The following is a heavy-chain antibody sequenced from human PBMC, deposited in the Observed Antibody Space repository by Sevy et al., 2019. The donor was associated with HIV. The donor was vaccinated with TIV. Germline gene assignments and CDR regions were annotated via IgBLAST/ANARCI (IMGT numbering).Heavy chain of an antibody. Sequence: GGSLRLSCAASGFTFSGSAIHWVRQASGKGLEWVGHSRSESNSHATAYAASVKGRFTISRDDSKNTAYLQMNSLITEDTAVYYCTRHRLSMVRGIIMAHYFDYWGPGTLVTVSS. J-gene: IGHJ4*02. CDR3: TRHRLSMVRGIIMAHYFDY. CDR1: GFTFSGSA. CDR2: SRSESNSHAT. D-gene: IGHD3-10*01. V-gene: IGHV3-73*01.